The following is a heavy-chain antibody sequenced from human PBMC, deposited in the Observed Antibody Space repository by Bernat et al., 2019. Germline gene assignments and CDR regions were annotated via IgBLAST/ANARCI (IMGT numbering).Heavy chain of an antibody. CDR1: GFTFSSYS. CDR3: AGYGSLYYFDY. D-gene: IGHD5-12*01. CDR2: ISSSSSYI. Sequence: EVQLVESGGGLVKPGGSLRLSCAASGFTFSSYSMNWVRQAPGKGLEWVSSISSSSSYIYYADSVKGRFTISRDNAKNSLYLQMNSLRAEDTAVYYCAGYGSLYYFDYWGQGTLVIVSS. J-gene: IGHJ4*02. V-gene: IGHV3-21*01.